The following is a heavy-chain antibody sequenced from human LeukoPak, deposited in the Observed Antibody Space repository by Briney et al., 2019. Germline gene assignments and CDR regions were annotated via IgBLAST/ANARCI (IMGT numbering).Heavy chain of an antibody. CDR1: GFTFSSYG. D-gene: IGHD1-26*01. CDR2: IWYDGSNK. CDR3: ARERIVGATTLDY. J-gene: IGHJ4*02. Sequence: PGGSLRLSCAASGFTFSSYGMPWVRQAPGKGLEWVAVIWYDGSNKYYADSVKGRFTISRDNSKNTLYLQMNSLRAEDTAVYYCARERIVGATTLDYWGQGTLVTVSS. V-gene: IGHV3-33*01.